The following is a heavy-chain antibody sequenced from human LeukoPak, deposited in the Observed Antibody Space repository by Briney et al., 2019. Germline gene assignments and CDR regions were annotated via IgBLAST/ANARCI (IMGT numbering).Heavy chain of an antibody. CDR3: ARHGKLSASRNWFDP. V-gene: IGHV5-51*01. CDR1: GYSFTSYW. CDR2: IYPDDFDT. D-gene: IGHD1-26*01. J-gene: IGHJ5*02. Sequence: PGESLKISCKASGYSFTSYWIAWVRQMPGKGLEWMGVIYPDDFDTRYSPSFQGQVTISADKSISTASLQWSSLKASDTAIYYCARHGKLSASRNWFDPWGQGTLVTVSS.